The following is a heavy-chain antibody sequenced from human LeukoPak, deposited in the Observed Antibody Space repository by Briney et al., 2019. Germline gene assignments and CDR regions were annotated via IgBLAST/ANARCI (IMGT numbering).Heavy chain of an antibody. CDR3: AKEVKAPTNWFDP. CDR1: GFTFSTYA. CDR2: ISFSGTTT. V-gene: IGHV3-23*01. Sequence: GGSLRLSCSASGFTFSTYAMSWVRRAPGQGLEWVSAISFSGTTTYYADSVKGRFTISRDNLKNTLYLQMNSLGAEDTAVYFCAKEVKAPTNWFDPWGQGTLVTVSS. J-gene: IGHJ5*02.